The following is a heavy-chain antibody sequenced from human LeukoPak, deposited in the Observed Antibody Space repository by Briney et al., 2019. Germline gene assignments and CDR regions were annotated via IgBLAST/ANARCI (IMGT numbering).Heavy chain of an antibody. CDR1: GFTFSSYA. CDR3: AKGRRIVGAIDY. J-gene: IGHJ4*02. CDR2: ISGSGGST. Sequence: GGSLRLSCAASGFTFSSYAMSWVRQAPGKGLEWVSAISGSGGSTYYADSVKGRSTISRDNSKNTLYLQMNSLRAEDTAVYYCAKGRRIVGAIDYWGQGTLVTVSS. V-gene: IGHV3-23*01. D-gene: IGHD1-26*01.